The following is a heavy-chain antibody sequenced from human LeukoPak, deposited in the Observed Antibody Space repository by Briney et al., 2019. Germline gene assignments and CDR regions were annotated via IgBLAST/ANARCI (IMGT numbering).Heavy chain of an antibody. CDR1: GGSISSGGYS. CDR3: ARGQDGLVYYYYMDV. J-gene: IGHJ6*03. V-gene: IGHV4-30-4*07. Sequence: SQTLSLTCAVSGGSISSGGYSWSWIRQPPGKGLEWIGYIYYSGSTYYNPSLKSRVTISVDTSKNQFSLKLSSVTAADTAVYYCARGQDGLVYYYYMDVWGKGTTVTVSS. D-gene: IGHD2-8*02. CDR2: IYYSGST.